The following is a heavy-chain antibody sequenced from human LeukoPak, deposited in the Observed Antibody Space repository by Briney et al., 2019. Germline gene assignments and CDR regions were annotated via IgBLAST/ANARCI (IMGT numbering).Heavy chain of an antibody. D-gene: IGHD3-22*01. CDR2: IYYSGST. Sequence: SETLSLTCTVSGGSISSSSYYWGWIRQPPGKGLEWIGYIYYSGSTYYNPSLKSRVTISVDTSKNQFSLKLSSVIAADTAVYYCAREDRDFDYWGQGTLVTVSS. J-gene: IGHJ4*02. V-gene: IGHV4-30-4*08. CDR3: AREDRDFDY. CDR1: GGSISSSSYY.